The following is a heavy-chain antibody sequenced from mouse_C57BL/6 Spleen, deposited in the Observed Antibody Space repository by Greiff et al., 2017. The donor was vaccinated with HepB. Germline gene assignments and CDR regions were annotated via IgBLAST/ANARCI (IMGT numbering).Heavy chain of an antibody. CDR1: GYTFTSYW. CDR3: ARVGYDFLFAY. V-gene: IGHV1-50*01. J-gene: IGHJ3*01. Sequence: QVQLQQPGAELVKPGASVKLSCKASGYTFTSYWMQWVKQRPGQGLEWIGEIDPSDSYTNYNQKFKGKATLTVETSFSTAYMQLSSLTSEDSAVYYCARVGYDFLFAYWGQGTLVTVSA. CDR2: IDPSDSYT. D-gene: IGHD2-4*01.